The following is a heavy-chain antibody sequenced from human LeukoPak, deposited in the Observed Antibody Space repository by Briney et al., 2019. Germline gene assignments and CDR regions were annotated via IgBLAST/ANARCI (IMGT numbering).Heavy chain of an antibody. V-gene: IGHV3-21*01. CDR2: ISSSSGYI. CDR3: AREGTYSGYDR. Sequence: PGGSLRLSCAASGFTFSSYSMNWVRQAPGKGLEWVSSISSSSGYIYYADSVKGRFTISRDNAKNSLYLQMNSLRAEDTAVYYCAREGTYSGYDRWGQGTLVTVSS. J-gene: IGHJ4*02. D-gene: IGHD5-12*01. CDR1: GFTFSSYS.